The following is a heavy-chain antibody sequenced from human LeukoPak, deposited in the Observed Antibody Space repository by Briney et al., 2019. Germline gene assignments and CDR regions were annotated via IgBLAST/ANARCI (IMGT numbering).Heavy chain of an antibody. CDR2: IYHSGST. J-gene: IGHJ4*02. Sequence: PSETLSLTCTVSGYSISSGYDWGWIRQPPGKGLEWIGSIYHSGSTYYNPSLKGRVTISVDTSKNQFSLKLSSVTAADTAVYYCARDPLYCSSTSCYLPFDYWGQGTLVTVSS. D-gene: IGHD2-2*01. CDR3: ARDPLYCSSTSCYLPFDY. V-gene: IGHV4-38-2*02. CDR1: GYSISSGYD.